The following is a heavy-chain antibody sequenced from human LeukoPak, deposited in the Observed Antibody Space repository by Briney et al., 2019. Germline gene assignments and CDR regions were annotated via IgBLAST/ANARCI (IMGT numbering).Heavy chain of an antibody. V-gene: IGHV3-48*01. CDR2: ISSSFTNI. CDR1: GFTFSSYS. CDR3: ARDGIVGAGDY. Sequence: PGGSLRLSCATSGFTFSSYSMTWVRQAPGKGLEWISYISSSFTNIYYVDSVKGRFTISRDNAKNSLYLQMNSLRAEDTAVYYCARDGIVGAGDYWGQGTLVTVSS. D-gene: IGHD1-26*01. J-gene: IGHJ4*02.